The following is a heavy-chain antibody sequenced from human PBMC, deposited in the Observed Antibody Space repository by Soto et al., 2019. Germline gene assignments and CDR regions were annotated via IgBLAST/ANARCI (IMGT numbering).Heavy chain of an antibody. CDR2: MNPNSGNT. D-gene: IGHD5-12*01. Sequence: QVQLVQSGAEVKKPGASVKVSCKASGYTFTSYDINWVRQATGQGLEWMGWMNPNSGNTGYAQKFQGRVTMTRNTXXSTAYMELSSLRSEDTAVYYCARGAVEMATIVPDYWGQGTLVTVSS. CDR3: ARGAVEMATIVPDY. V-gene: IGHV1-8*01. J-gene: IGHJ4*02. CDR1: GYTFTSYD.